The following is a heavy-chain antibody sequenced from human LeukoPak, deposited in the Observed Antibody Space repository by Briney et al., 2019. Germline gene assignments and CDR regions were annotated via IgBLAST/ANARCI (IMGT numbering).Heavy chain of an antibody. V-gene: IGHV3-30*03. CDR1: GFTFSSYG. CDR3: ARDNTVTTCFDY. CDR2: IPYDGSNK. Sequence: PGGSLRLSCAASGFTFSSYGMHWVRQAPGKGLEWVAVIPYDGSNKYYADSVKGRFTISRDNSKNTLYLQMNSLRAEDTAVYYCARDNTVTTCFDYWGQGTLVTVSS. D-gene: IGHD4-17*01. J-gene: IGHJ4*02.